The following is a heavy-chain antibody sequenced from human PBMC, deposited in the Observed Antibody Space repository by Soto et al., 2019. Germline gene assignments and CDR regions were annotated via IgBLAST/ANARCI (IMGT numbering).Heavy chain of an antibody. D-gene: IGHD1-1*01. CDR3: ARGVDAGVDV. J-gene: IGHJ6*02. CDR2: MSPNSGAT. V-gene: IGHV1-8*01. CDR1: GYTFTTYD. Sequence: QVQLVQSGAEVTKPGASVKVSCRASGYTFTTYDINWVRQATRQGLEWMGWMSPNSGATGYAQKFQGRVTMTRDTSISTAYMELSNLRSEDTAIYYCARGVDAGVDVWGQGTTVTVSS.